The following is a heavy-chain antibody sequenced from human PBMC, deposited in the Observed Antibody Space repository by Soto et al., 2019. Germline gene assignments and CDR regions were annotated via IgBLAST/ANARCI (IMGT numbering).Heavy chain of an antibody. CDR3: ARDHINGWKFDY. CDR2: IKQDGSQN. V-gene: IGHV3-7*01. J-gene: IGHJ4*02. Sequence: GSLIRTGAPSGVTFCHYWMSWVRQAPGKGLEWVANIKQDGSQNYYVDSVKGRFTTSRDNTKNSFYLQMNSLRAEDTAVYYCARDHINGWKFDYWGRGTLVTFSS. CDR1: GVTFCHYW. D-gene: IGHD6-19*01.